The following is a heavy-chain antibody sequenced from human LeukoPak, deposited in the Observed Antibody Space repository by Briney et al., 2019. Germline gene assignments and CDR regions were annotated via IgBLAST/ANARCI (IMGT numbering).Heavy chain of an antibody. J-gene: IGHJ4*02. CDR2: ISHDGSNK. Sequence: PGGSLRLSCAASGFTFSSYAMHWVRQAPGKGLEWVAAISHDGSNKYYIGSVKGRFTISRDNSKNTLYLQMNSLRAEDTAVYYCARGIAGYGNYWGQGTLVTVSS. D-gene: IGHD6-13*01. V-gene: IGHV3-30*04. CDR3: ARGIAGYGNY. CDR1: GFTFSSYA.